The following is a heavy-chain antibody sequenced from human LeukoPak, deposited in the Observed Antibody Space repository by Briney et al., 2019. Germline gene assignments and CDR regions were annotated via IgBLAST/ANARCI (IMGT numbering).Heavy chain of an antibody. CDR1: GFTFNLYA. V-gene: IGHV3-23*01. D-gene: IGHD3-10*01. CDR2: ITGSGGST. Sequence: GGSLRLSCTASGFTFNLYAMTWVRQAPGKGLEWVSAITGSGGSTYYADSVKGRITISRDNSKNTLYVQMNSLRAEDTAVYYCAKGTDYYLDYWGQGTLVTVSS. CDR3: AKGTDYYLDY. J-gene: IGHJ4*02.